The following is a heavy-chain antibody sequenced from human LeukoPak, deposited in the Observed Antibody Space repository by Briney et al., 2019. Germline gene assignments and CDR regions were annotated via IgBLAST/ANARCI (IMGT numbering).Heavy chain of an antibody. V-gene: IGHV3-23*01. D-gene: IGHD6-19*01. J-gene: IGHJ4*02. CDR3: AKDGQWLVPDY. CDR2: ISASGGVT. Sequence: EGSLRLSCAASGFSFSSYVMSWARQAPGRGLEWVSAISASGGVTYNTDSVKGRFTISRDNSKNTLYLQMNSLRAEDTAVYYCAKDGQWLVPDYWGQGTLVTVSS. CDR1: GFSFSSYV.